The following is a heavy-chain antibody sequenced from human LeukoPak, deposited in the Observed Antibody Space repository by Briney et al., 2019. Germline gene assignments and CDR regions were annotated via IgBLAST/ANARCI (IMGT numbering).Heavy chain of an antibody. CDR1: GYTLTELS. V-gene: IGHV1-24*01. CDR3: ARALYYDFWSGYLPPFYMDV. J-gene: IGHJ6*03. Sequence: ASVKVSCKVSGYTLTELSMHWVRQAPGKGLEWMRGFDPEDGETIYAQKFQGRVTMTEDTSTDTAYMELSSLRSEDTAVYYCARALYYDFWSGYLPPFYMDVWGKGTTVTVSS. CDR2: FDPEDGET. D-gene: IGHD3-3*01.